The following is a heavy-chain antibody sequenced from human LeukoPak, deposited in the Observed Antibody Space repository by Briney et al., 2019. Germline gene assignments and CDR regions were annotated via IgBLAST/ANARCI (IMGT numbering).Heavy chain of an antibody. CDR2: IYYSGST. CDR3: ARVGWHYYDSSGYPGY. Sequence: PSETLSLTCTVSGGSISSYYWSWIRQPPGKGLEWIGYIYYSGSTNYNPSLKSRVTISVDTSKNQFSLKLSSVTAADTAVYYCARVGWHYYDSSGYPGYWGQGTLVTVSS. CDR1: GGSISSYY. J-gene: IGHJ4*02. V-gene: IGHV4-59*12. D-gene: IGHD3-22*01.